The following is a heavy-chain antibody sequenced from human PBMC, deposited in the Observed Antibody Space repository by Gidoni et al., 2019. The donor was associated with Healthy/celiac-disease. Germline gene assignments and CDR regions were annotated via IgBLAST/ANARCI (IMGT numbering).Heavy chain of an antibody. D-gene: IGHD6-13*01. CDR3: ARDQGGSSCEYFDY. V-gene: IGHV3-33*01. CDR2: IWYDGSNK. CDR1: GFTFSSYG. J-gene: IGHJ4*02. Sequence: QVQLVESGGGVVQPGRSLRLSCAASGFTFSSYGMHWVRQAPGKGLEWVAVIWYDGSNKYYADSVKGRFTISRDNSKNTLYLQMNSLRAEDTAVYYCARDQGGSSCEYFDYWGQGTLVTVSS.